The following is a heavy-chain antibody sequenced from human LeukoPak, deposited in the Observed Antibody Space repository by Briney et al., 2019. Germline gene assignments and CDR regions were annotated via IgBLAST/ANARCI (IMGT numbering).Heavy chain of an antibody. D-gene: IGHD1-26*01. CDR2: IYNSGNT. V-gene: IGHV4-59*01. CDR1: GGSISIYY. J-gene: IGHJ4*02. CDR3: VRDRELTY. Sequence: SETLSLTCTVSGGSISIYYWSWIRQPPGKGLEWIGYIYNSGNTIYSPSLRSRVTISVDTSKNQFSLELNSVTAADTAVYYCVRDRELTYWSQGTLVTVSS.